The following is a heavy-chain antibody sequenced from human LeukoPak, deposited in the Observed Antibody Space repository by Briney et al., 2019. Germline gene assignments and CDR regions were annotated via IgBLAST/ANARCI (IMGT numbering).Heavy chain of an antibody. J-gene: IGHJ4*02. D-gene: IGHD2-2*01. CDR3: ATVEALYCSSTNCFYYYFDY. V-gene: IGHV4-38-2*02. Sequence: PSETLSLTCTISGYSISSGYYWGWIQQPPVKGLEWIGSIYHSGSTYYNPSLKSRVTISVDTSKNQFSLKLSSVTAADTAVYYCATVEALYCSSTNCFYYYFDYWGQGTLVTVSS. CDR1: GYSISSGYY. CDR2: IYHSGST.